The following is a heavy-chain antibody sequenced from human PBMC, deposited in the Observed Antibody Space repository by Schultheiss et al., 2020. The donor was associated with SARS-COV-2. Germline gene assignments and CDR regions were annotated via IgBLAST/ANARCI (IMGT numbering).Heavy chain of an antibody. D-gene: IGHD1-26*01. Sequence: ASVKVSCKASGYTFTSYGISWVRQAPGQGLEWMGRINPNSGGTNYAQKFQGRVTMTRDTSISTAYMELSRLRSDDTAVYYCASRYTSGSYQDYYYYYMDVWGKGTTVTVSS. V-gene: IGHV1-2*02. CDR1: GYTFTSYG. CDR3: ASRYTSGSYQDYYYYYMDV. CDR2: INPNSGGT. J-gene: IGHJ6*03.